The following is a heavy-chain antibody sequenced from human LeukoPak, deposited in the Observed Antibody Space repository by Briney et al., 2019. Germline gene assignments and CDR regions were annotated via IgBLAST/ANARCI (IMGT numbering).Heavy chain of an antibody. Sequence: GGSLRLSCAASGFTFSSYAMSWVRQAPGKGLEWVSAISGSGGSTYYADSVKGRFTISRDNSKNTLYLQMNSLKTEDTAVYYCTRGERITMIVLVIAGGYDAFDMWGQGTVVTVSS. CDR2: ISGSGGST. J-gene: IGHJ3*02. CDR1: GFTFSSYA. D-gene: IGHD3-22*01. V-gene: IGHV3-23*01. CDR3: TRGERITMIVLVIAGGYDAFDM.